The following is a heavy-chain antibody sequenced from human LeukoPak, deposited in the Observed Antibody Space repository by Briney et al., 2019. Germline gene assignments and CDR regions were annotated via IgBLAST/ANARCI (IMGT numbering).Heavy chain of an antibody. Sequence: GRSLRLSCAASGFTFSSYAMHWVRQAPGKGLEWVAVISYDGSNKYYADSVKGRFTISRDNSKNTLYLQMNGLRAEDTAVYYCAGRMVRGVLLDYWGQGTLVTVSS. CDR2: ISYDGSNK. J-gene: IGHJ4*02. D-gene: IGHD3-10*01. CDR1: GFTFSSYA. CDR3: AGRMVRGVLLDY. V-gene: IGHV3-30-3*01.